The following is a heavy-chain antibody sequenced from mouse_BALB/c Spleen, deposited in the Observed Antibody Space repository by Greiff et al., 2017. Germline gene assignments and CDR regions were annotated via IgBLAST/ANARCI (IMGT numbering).Heavy chain of an antibody. CDR2: ISSGGSYT. CDR1: GFTFSSYG. D-gene: IGHD1-1*01. V-gene: IGHV5-6*01. CDR3: ARHRGGSSYGFAY. Sequence: EVQLVESGGDLVKPGGSLKLSCAASGFTFSSYGMSWVRQTPDKRLEWVATISSGGSYTYYPDSVKGRFTISRDNAKNTLYLQMSSLKSEDTAMYYCARHRGGSSYGFAYWGQGTLVTVSA. J-gene: IGHJ3*01.